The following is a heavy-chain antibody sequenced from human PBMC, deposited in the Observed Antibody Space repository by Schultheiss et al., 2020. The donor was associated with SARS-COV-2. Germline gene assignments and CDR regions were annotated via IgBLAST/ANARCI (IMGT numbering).Heavy chain of an antibody. Sequence: GESLKISCAASGFTFSSYSMNWVRQAPGKGLEWVSYISSSSSTIYYADSVKGRFTISRDNAKNSLYLQMNSLRAEDTAVYYCARYSYGQREYYYYYGMDVWGQGTTVTVSS. D-gene: IGHD5-18*01. CDR1: GFTFSSYS. J-gene: IGHJ6*02. CDR2: ISSSSSTI. CDR3: ARYSYGQREYYYYYGMDV. V-gene: IGHV3-48*04.